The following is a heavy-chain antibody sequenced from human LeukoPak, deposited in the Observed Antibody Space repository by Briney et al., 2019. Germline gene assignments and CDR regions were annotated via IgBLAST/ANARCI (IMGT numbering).Heavy chain of an antibody. J-gene: IGHJ5*02. CDR3: ATQQIYYDSNGYCSWFDP. V-gene: IGHV4-59*08. Sequence: SETLSLTCTVSGGSISSYYWCWLRQPPGKGLEWIGYIYYSGSTNYNPSLKSRVTISVDTSKNHFSLKLSSVTAAHTAVYYWATQQIYYDSNGYCSWFDPWGQGTLVTVSS. D-gene: IGHD3-22*01. CDR2: IYYSGST. CDR1: GGSISSYY.